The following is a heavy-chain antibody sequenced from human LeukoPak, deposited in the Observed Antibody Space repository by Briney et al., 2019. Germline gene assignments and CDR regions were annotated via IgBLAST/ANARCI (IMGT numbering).Heavy chain of an antibody. CDR1: GGSLSSSSYY. J-gene: IGHJ5*02. CDR2: IYNSGTT. Sequence: SETLSLTCTVSGGSLSSSSYYWGWIRQPPGKGLEWIGSIYNSGTTYYSPSLKSRVTISVDTSKNQFSLKLSSVTAADTAVYYCASTPNWFDPWGQGTLVTVSS. V-gene: IGHV4-39*01. CDR3: ASTPNWFDP.